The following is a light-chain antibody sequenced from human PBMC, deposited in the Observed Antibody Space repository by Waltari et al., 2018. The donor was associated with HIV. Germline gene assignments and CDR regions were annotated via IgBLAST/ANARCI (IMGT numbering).Light chain of an antibody. CDR2: GAS. J-gene: IGKJ5*01. CDR3: HQRSNWPIT. V-gene: IGKV3-11*01. Sequence: EIVLTQSPATLSLSPGERATISCSASQSVRTYLAWYQQKPGQAPRLLIYGASSRATGIPARFSGSGSGTDLTLTISSLEPGDFGVYYCHQRSNWPITFGQGTRLEIK. CDR1: QSVRTY.